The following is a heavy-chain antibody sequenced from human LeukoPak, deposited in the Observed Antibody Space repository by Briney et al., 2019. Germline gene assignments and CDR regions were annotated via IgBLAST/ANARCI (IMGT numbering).Heavy chain of an antibody. CDR1: GFTFSTYA. V-gene: IGHV3-23*01. D-gene: IGHD1-26*01. Sequence: GGSLRLSCAASGFTFSTYAVNWVRQAPGKGLEWVSTISGSGDSTYYADSVKGRFTISRDNSKDTLYLQMNSLRAEDTAVYYCAKEDGSYDPGYFDYWGQGTLVTVSS. CDR3: AKEDGSYDPGYFDY. J-gene: IGHJ4*02. CDR2: ISGSGDST.